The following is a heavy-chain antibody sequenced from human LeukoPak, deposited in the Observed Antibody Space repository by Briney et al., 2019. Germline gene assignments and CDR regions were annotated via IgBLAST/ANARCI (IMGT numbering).Heavy chain of an antibody. D-gene: IGHD4-17*01. Sequence: SETLSLTCIVSGGSISSSNYFWVWIRQPPGKGLEWIGSINYSRSTYYNPSLKSRVTISVDASKNQFSLKLSSVTAADTAVYYCARVPTVTFFDYWGQGTLVTVSS. V-gene: IGHV4-39*01. CDR1: GGSISSSNYF. J-gene: IGHJ4*02. CDR3: ARVPTVTFFDY. CDR2: INYSRST.